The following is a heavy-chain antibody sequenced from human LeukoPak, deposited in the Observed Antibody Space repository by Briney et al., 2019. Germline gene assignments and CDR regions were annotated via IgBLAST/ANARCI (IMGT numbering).Heavy chain of an antibody. CDR2: IWSDGSNK. J-gene: IGHJ4*02. CDR3: ARDVPGDTHFDY. D-gene: IGHD4-17*01. CDR1: GFTFSSDD. Sequence: GGSLRLSCAAPGFTFSSDDMHWVRQAPGKGLEWVAVIWSDGSNKYYTDSVKGRFTISRDNSKNTLYLQMNSLRAEDTAVYYCARDVPGDTHFDYWGQGTLVTVSS. V-gene: IGHV3-33*01.